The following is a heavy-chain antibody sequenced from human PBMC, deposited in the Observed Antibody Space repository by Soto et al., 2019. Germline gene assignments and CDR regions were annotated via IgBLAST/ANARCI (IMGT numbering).Heavy chain of an antibody. D-gene: IGHD2-15*01. CDR1: GGTFSSYA. CDR3: ARDVTVVKSFHYWYFDL. Sequence: QVQLVQSGAEVKKPGSSVKVSCKASGGTFSSYAISWVRQAPGQGLEWMGGIIPIFGTTNYAQKFQGRVTITADESTSTAYMELSSLRSADTAMYSCARDVTVVKSFHYWYFDLWGRGTLVTVSS. J-gene: IGHJ2*01. V-gene: IGHV1-69*12. CDR2: IIPIFGTT.